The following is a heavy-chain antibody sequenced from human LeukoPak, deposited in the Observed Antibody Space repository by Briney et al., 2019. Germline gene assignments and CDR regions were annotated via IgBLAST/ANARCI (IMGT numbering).Heavy chain of an antibody. Sequence: ASVKVSCKPSGYTFTGYFMHWVRQATGQGLEWMGWMNPNSGNTGYAQKFQGRVTMTRNTSISTAYMELSSLRSEDTAVYYCARLYSSGWYGYAGWFDPWGQGTLVTVSS. CDR2: MNPNSGNT. J-gene: IGHJ5*02. V-gene: IGHV1-8*02. CDR1: GYTFTGYF. CDR3: ARLYSSGWYGYAGWFDP. D-gene: IGHD6-19*01.